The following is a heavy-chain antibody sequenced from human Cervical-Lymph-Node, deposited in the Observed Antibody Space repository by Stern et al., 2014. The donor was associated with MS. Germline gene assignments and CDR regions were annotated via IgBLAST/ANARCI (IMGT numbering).Heavy chain of an antibody. CDR1: GGTFSSSD. Sequence: VQLEESGAEVQKPGSSVKVSCRASGGTFSSSDISWVRQAPGHGLEWMGGIIPIIGTANYAQKYQGRVTITADESTSTAYMELSSLRSEDTAIYYCALGGFGHYFEYWGQGTLVTVSS. J-gene: IGHJ4*02. CDR3: ALGGFGHYFEY. V-gene: IGHV1-69*01. CDR2: IIPIIGTA. D-gene: IGHD3-10*01.